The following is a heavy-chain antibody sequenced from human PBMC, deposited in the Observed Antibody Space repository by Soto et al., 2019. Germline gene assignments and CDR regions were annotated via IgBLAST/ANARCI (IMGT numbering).Heavy chain of an antibody. Sequence: QVQLVQSGAEVKKPGSSVKVSCKASGGTFSSYAISWVRQAPGQGLEWMGGIIPIFGTANYAQKFQGRVTVTAAESTSTAYMMLSSLRSEDTAVDYCARDRTPRTIVPHCSGGSCYPGYYYYGMDVWGQGTTVTVSS. V-gene: IGHV1-69*01. CDR3: ARDRTPRTIVPHCSGGSCYPGYYYYGMDV. D-gene: IGHD2-15*01. CDR1: GGTFSSYA. CDR2: IIPIFGTA. J-gene: IGHJ6*02.